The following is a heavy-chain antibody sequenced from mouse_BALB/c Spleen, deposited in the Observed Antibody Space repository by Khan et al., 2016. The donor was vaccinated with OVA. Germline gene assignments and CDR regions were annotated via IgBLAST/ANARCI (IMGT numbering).Heavy chain of an antibody. D-gene: IGHD1-1*01. Sequence: VQLKQSGPGLVKPSQSLSLTCTVTGYSITSGYAWNWIRQFPGNKLEWMGYISYSGVTSYTPSLKIRISITCDTSKNQFFLQLNSVTTEDTATYYCARGNYYGYYFDYWGQGTTLTVSS. J-gene: IGHJ2*01. V-gene: IGHV3-2*02. CDR1: GYSITSGYA. CDR2: ISYSGVT. CDR3: ARGNYYGYYFDY.